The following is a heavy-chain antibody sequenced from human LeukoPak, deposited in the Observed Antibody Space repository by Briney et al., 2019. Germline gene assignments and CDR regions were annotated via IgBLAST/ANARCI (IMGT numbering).Heavy chain of an antibody. CDR2: IYHSGST. V-gene: IGHV4-39*07. J-gene: IGHJ4*02. CDR1: GGSISSSSYY. Sequence: SETLSLTCTVSGGSISSSSYYWGWIRQPPGKGLEWIGEIYHSGSTNYNPSFKSRVTISVDKSKNQFSLKLSSVTAADTAVYYCARDLSYSSGGPFFDYWGQGTLVTVSS. CDR3: ARDLSYSSGGPFFDY. D-gene: IGHD6-19*01.